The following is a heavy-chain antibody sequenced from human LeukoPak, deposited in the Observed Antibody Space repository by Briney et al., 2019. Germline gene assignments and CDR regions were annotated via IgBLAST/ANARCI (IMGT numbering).Heavy chain of an antibody. V-gene: IGHV1-18*01. Sequence: GASVKVSCKASGYTFTSYGISWVRQAPGQGLEWMGWISAYNGNTNYAQKLQGRVTMTTDTSTSTAYMELRSLRSDDTAVYYCARAGRIGYCSSTSCPLQGGCDYWGQGTLVTVSS. CDR1: GYTFTSYG. J-gene: IGHJ4*02. D-gene: IGHD2-2*01. CDR2: ISAYNGNT. CDR3: ARAGRIGYCSSTSCPLQGGCDY.